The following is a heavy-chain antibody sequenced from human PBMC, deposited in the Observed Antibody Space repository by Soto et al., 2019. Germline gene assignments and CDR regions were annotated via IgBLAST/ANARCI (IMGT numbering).Heavy chain of an antibody. J-gene: IGHJ4*02. D-gene: IGHD3-9*01. CDR1: GFTFSDYA. Sequence: EVQLLESGGGLVQPGGSLRLSCAASGFTFSDYAMSWVRQAPGRGLEWVSAISGSNISTNYADSVKGRFTISRDNSKNPLYLQMNSLRAEDTAVYYCAKDHLLTGYSRGTNWGQGTLVTV. V-gene: IGHV3-23*01. CDR3: AKDHLLTGYSRGTN. CDR2: ISGSNIST.